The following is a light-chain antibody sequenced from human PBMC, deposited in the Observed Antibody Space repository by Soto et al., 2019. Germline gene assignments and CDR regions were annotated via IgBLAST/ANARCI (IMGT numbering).Light chain of an antibody. Sequence: EVVMRQSPATLSVSPGERATLSCRASQSVSSSYLAWYQQKPGQAPRRLIYGASSRATGIPDRFSGSGSGTDFTLTISRLEPEDFAVYYCQQYGSSPWTFGQGTKVDI. CDR3: QQYGSSPWT. CDR2: GAS. V-gene: IGKV3-20*01. J-gene: IGKJ1*01. CDR1: QSVSSSY.